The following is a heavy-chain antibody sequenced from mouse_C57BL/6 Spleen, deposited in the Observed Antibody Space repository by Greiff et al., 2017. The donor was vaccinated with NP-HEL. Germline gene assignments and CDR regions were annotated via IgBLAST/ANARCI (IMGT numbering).Heavy chain of an antibody. CDR3: ARNSRWLNV. Sequence: EVQLQQSGPELVKPGASVKISCKASGYTFTDYYMNWVKQSHGKSLEWIGDINPNNGGTSYNQKFKGKATLTVDKSSSTAYMELRSLTSEDSAVYYCARNSRWLNVWGTGTTVTVSS. J-gene: IGHJ1*03. V-gene: IGHV1-26*01. CDR1: GYTFTDYY. D-gene: IGHD2-3*01. CDR2: INPNNGGT.